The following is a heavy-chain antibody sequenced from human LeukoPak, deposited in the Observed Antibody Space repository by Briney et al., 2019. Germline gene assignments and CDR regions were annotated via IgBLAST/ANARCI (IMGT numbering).Heavy chain of an antibody. CDR3: AKTDSSGYYPTYYFDY. V-gene: IGHV3-23*01. Sequence: GGSLRLSCAASGFTFSSYAMSWVRQALGKGLEWVSAISGSGGSTYYADSVKGRFTISRDNSKNTLYLQMNSLRAEDTAVYYCAKTDSSGYYPTYYFDYWGQGTLVTVSS. D-gene: IGHD3-22*01. CDR1: GFTFSSYA. CDR2: ISGSGGST. J-gene: IGHJ4*02.